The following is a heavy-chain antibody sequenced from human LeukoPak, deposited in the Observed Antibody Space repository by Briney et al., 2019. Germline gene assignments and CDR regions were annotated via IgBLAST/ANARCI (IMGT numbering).Heavy chain of an antibody. CDR2: ISAYNGNT. CDR1: GYTFTSYG. J-gene: IGHJ5*02. Sequence: ASVKVSCKASGYTFTSYGISWVRQAPGQGLEWMGWISAYNGNTNYAQKLQGRVTMTTDTSTSTAYMELRRLRSDDTAVYYCARVWGDYDFWSGYPPNWFDPWGQGTLVTVSS. D-gene: IGHD3-3*01. V-gene: IGHV1-18*01. CDR3: ARVWGDYDFWSGYPPNWFDP.